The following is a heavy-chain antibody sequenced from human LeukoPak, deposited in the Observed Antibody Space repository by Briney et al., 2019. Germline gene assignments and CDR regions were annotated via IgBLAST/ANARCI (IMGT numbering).Heavy chain of an antibody. CDR1: GFTFSSYA. J-gene: IGHJ4*02. Sequence: GGSLRLSCAASGFTFSSYAMHWVRQAPGKGLEWVAVISYDGSNKYYADSVKGRFTISRDKSKNTLYLQMNSLRAEDTAVYYCARAIDDSSGYTDYWGQGTLVTVSS. CDR3: ARAIDDSSGYTDY. CDR2: ISYDGSNK. D-gene: IGHD3-22*01. V-gene: IGHV3-30*01.